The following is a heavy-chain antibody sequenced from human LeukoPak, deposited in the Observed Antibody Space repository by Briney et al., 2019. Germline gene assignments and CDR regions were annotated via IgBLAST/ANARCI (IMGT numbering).Heavy chain of an antibody. J-gene: IGHJ1*01. Sequence: GASVKVSCKASGYTFTGYYMHWVRQAPGQGLEWMGWINPNSGGTNYAQKFQGRVTMTRDTSISTAYMELSRLRSDDTAVYYCARGGYGDYHNAEYFQHWGQGTLVTVSS. D-gene: IGHD4-17*01. V-gene: IGHV1-2*02. CDR3: ARGGYGDYHNAEYFQH. CDR2: INPNSGGT. CDR1: GYTFTGYY.